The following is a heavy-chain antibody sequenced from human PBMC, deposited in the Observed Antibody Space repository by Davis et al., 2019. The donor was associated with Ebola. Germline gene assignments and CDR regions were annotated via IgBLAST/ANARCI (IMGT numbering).Heavy chain of an antibody. CDR3: ATETGVSGIMPTGYYGMDV. Sequence: AASVKVSCKVSGYTLSKLSMHWVRQAPGKGLEWMGGFDPEHGETIYAQRFQGKFTMTEDTATDTAYMELSSLTSEDTAVYYCATETGVSGIMPTGYYGMDVWGTGTTVTVSS. J-gene: IGHJ6*04. CDR2: FDPEHGET. V-gene: IGHV1-24*01. D-gene: IGHD1-20*01. CDR1: GYTLSKLS.